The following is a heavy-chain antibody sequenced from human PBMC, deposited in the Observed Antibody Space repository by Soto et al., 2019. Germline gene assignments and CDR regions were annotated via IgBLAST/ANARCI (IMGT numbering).Heavy chain of an antibody. V-gene: IGHV1-69*13. CDR2: IIPIFGTA. CDR3: AREGGDYGPLHYYYGMDV. CDR1: GGTFSSYA. J-gene: IGHJ6*02. Sequence: VKVSCKASGGTFSSYAISWVRQAPGQGVEWMGGIIPIFGTANYAQKFQGRVTITADESTSTAYMELSSLRSEDTAVYYCAREGGDYGPLHYYYGMDVWGQGTTVTVSS. D-gene: IGHD4-17*01.